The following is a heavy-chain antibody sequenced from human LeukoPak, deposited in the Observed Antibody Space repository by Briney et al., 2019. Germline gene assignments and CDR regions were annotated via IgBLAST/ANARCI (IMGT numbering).Heavy chain of an antibody. CDR1: GFTFSSYS. D-gene: IGHD2-2*01. CDR3: ARGGKVVPAAVANWFDP. Sequence: PGGSLRLSCAASGFTFSSYSMNWVRQAPGKGLEWVSSISSSSSYIYYADSVKGRFTISRDNAKNSLYLQMNSLRAEDTAVYYCARGGKVVPAAVANWFDPWGQGTLVTVSS. V-gene: IGHV3-21*01. CDR2: ISSSSSYI. J-gene: IGHJ5*02.